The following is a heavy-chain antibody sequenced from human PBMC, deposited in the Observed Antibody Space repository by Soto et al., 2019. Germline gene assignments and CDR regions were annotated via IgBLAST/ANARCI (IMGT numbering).Heavy chain of an antibody. CDR2: KSYDGSNT. CDR3: ARAFRHGANMDG. J-gene: IGHJ6*02. CDR1: GVTLSSYA. V-gene: IGHV3-30*03. Sequence: PERPLKLTCVAFGVTLSSYAMQWVRQASGKGLEWVVVKSYDGSNTHYADSAKGRFPISRDNSKNTVYLQMNSLIGEDTAVYFCARAFRHGANMDGWGPGTAVTLSS. D-gene: IGHD3-10*01.